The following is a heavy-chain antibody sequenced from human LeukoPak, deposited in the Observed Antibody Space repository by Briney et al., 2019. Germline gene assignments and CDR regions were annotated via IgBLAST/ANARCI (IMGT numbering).Heavy chain of an antibody. CDR1: GFTFSSYA. Sequence: PGRSLRLSCAASGFTFSSYAMRWVRQAPGQGLEWVAVISYDGSNKYYSDSVQGRFTISRDNSKNTLYLQMNSLRAEDTAVYYCARDRGGATYDYWGQGTLVTVSS. D-gene: IGHD1-26*01. J-gene: IGHJ4*02. CDR2: ISYDGSNK. V-gene: IGHV3-30-3*01. CDR3: ARDRGGATYDY.